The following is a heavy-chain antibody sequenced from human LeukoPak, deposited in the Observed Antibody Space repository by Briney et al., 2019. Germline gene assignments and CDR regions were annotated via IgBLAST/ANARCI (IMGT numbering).Heavy chain of an antibody. CDR3: AKDESYDSRGYGLDY. CDR2: IKQDGSEK. V-gene: IGHV3-7*03. CDR1: GFTFSSYW. J-gene: IGHJ4*02. D-gene: IGHD3-22*01. Sequence: SGGSLRLSCAASGFTFSSYWMSWVRQAPGKGLEWVANIKQDGSEKYYVDSVKGRFTISRDNAKNSLYLQMNSLRAEDTALYYCAKDESYDSRGYGLDYWGQGTLVTVSS.